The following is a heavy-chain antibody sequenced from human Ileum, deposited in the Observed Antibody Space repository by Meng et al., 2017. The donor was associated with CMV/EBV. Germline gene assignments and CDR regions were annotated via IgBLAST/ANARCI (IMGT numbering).Heavy chain of an antibody. D-gene: IGHD6-6*01. J-gene: IGHJ4*02. CDR3: ARRPIAARAGGIDH. CDR1: VGSINSGGYL. V-gene: IGHV4-31*02. Sequence: SVGSINSGGYLWTWIRQHPGNGLEWIGYIYDSGRTYYNTSLKCRVPISADTSKNQSPLNLSSLTAADTAVHYCARRPIAARAGGIDHWGQGTLVTVSS. CDR2: IYDSGRT.